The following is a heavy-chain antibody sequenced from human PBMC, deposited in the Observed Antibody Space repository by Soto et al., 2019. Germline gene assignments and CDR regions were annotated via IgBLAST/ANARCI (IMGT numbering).Heavy chain of an antibody. V-gene: IGHV3-23*01. Sequence: EVQLLESGGGLVQPGGSLRLSCAASGFTFSSYAMSWVRQAPGKGLEWVSAISGSGGSTYYADSVKGRFTISRDNSKXXXXXXXXXLRAEDTAVYYCAKDSGKSYYFDYWGQGTLVTVSS. CDR1: GFTFSSYA. CDR2: ISGSGGST. J-gene: IGHJ4*02. CDR3: AKDSGKSYYFDY. D-gene: IGHD6-25*01.